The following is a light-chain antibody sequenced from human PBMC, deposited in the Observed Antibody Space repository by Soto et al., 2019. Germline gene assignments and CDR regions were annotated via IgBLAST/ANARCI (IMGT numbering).Light chain of an antibody. CDR3: HSYDSSLSGYVV. Sequence: QSVLTQPPSVSGAPGQRVTISCTGSSSNIGAGYDVHWYQQVPGTAPKLLIYGNSNRPSGVPDRFSGSKSGTSASLAITGLQAEDEADYYGHSYDSSLSGYVVFGGGTKLTVL. CDR2: GNS. V-gene: IGLV1-40*01. J-gene: IGLJ2*01. CDR1: SSNIGAGYD.